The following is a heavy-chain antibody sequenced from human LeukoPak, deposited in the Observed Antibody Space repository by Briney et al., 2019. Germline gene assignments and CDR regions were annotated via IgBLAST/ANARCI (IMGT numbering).Heavy chain of an antibody. D-gene: IGHD6-19*01. V-gene: IGHV3-7*03. Sequence: GGSLRLSCAASRFTFSSYWMSWVRQAPGKGLEWVANIKQDGSEKYYVDSVKGRFTISRDNAKNSLYLQLNSLRAEDTAVYYCAKDVAVAGYFDYWGQGTLVTVSS. CDR2: IKQDGSEK. CDR1: RFTFSSYW. CDR3: AKDVAVAGYFDY. J-gene: IGHJ4*02.